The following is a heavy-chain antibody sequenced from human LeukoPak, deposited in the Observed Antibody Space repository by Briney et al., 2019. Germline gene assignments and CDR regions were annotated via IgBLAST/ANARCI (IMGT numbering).Heavy chain of an antibody. V-gene: IGHV1-18*01. Sequence: ASLKSSCKTSGYISTSNGISWGRQAPGQELEWMGWISAYNGNTNYAQKLEGRVTMTTDTSTSTAYMELRSLRSDDTAVYYCARLGYSYGLYYFDYWGQGTLVTVSS. J-gene: IGHJ4*02. CDR3: ARLGYSYGLYYFDY. CDR2: ISAYNGNT. D-gene: IGHD5-18*01. CDR1: GYISTSNG.